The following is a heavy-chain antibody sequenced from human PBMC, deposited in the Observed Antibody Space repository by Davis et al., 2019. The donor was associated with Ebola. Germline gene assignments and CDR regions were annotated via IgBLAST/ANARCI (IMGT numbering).Heavy chain of an antibody. D-gene: IGHD1-26*01. CDR1: GFTFSSYG. CDR3: ARDGRAYYYYGMDV. J-gene: IGHJ6*02. V-gene: IGHV3-30*02. CDR2: IRYDGSNK. Sequence: GGSLRLSCAASGFTFSSYGMHWVRQAPGKGLEWVAFIRYDGSNKYYADSVKGRFTISRDNSKNTLYLQMNSLRAEDTAVYYCARDGRAYYYYGMDVWGQGTTVTVSS.